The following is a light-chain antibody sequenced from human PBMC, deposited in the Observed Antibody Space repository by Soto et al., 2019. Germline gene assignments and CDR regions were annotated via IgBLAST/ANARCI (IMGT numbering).Light chain of an antibody. Sequence: EILLTQSPGTLSLSPGERATLSCRASQSVSNTYLAWYQQKPGQAPRLLIYGASTRATGIPARFSGSGSGTEFTLTISSLRSEDFAVYYCQQYNNWPITFGQGTRLEIK. CDR2: GAS. V-gene: IGKV3-15*01. CDR3: QQYNNWPIT. CDR1: QSVSNTY. J-gene: IGKJ5*01.